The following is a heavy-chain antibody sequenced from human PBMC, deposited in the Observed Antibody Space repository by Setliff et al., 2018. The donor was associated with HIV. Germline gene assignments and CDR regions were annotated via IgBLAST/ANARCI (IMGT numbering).Heavy chain of an antibody. CDR2: IDHSGST. CDR3: TRVFHYYGSGSYLPLGY. CDR1: GGSLNEYY. J-gene: IGHJ4*02. V-gene: IGHV4-34*01. Sequence: PSETLSLTCAGDGGSLNEYYWTWIRQPPGKGLEWIGEIDHSGSTKYHASLKSRVTHSIDTSKNQISLKLSSVTAADTAVYYCTRVFHYYGSGSYLPLGYWVPGTLVTVSS. D-gene: IGHD3-10*01.